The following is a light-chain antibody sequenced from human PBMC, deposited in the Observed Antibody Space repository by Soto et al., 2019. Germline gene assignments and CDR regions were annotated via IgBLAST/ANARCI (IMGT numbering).Light chain of an antibody. CDR1: QSISSW. CDR2: DAS. Sequence: DIQMTQSPSTLSASVGDRVTITCRASQSISSWLAWYQQXXXXAPKLLIYDASSLESGVPSRFSGSGSGTEFTLTISSLQPDDFATYYCQQYNSYEFTFGPGTKVDIK. V-gene: IGKV1-5*01. CDR3: QQYNSYEFT. J-gene: IGKJ3*01.